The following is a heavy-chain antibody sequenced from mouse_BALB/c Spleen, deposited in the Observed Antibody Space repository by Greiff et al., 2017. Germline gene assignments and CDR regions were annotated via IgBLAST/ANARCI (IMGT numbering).Heavy chain of an antibody. CDR2: IDPANGNT. J-gene: IGHJ3*01. Sequence: EVMLVESGAELVKPGASVKLSCTASGFNIKDTYMHWVKQRPEQGLEWIGRIDPANGNTKYDPKFQGKATITADTSSNTAYLQLSSLTSEDTAVYYCARSYGSSYPFAYWGQGTLVTVSA. V-gene: IGHV14-3*02. CDR3: ARSYGSSYPFAY. D-gene: IGHD1-1*01. CDR1: GFNIKDTY.